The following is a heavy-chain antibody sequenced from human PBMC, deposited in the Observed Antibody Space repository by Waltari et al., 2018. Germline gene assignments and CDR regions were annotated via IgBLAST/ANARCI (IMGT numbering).Heavy chain of an antibody. CDR3: ARYGLVGAAGRQNWFDPFALDV. Sequence: EVQLVQSGGGLVKPGGSLRLSCAASGVGFSDFTMNWVRQAPGKGLEWMSCVGSVSTNLFSADSGNGRFITSRDNARSSLRLQMNSLRADDTGVYYCARYGLVGAAGRQNWFDPFALDVWGQGTTVTVSS. CDR2: VGSVSTNL. J-gene: IGHJ6*02. CDR1: GVGFSDFT. V-gene: IGHV3-21*01. D-gene: IGHD1-26*01.